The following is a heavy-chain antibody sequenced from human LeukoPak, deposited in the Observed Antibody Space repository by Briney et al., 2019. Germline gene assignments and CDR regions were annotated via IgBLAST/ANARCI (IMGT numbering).Heavy chain of an antibody. CDR2: IIPIFGTA. CDR3: ASHRNNYGSGNYYYYGMDV. J-gene: IGHJ6*02. V-gene: IGHV1-69*01. D-gene: IGHD3-10*01. CDR1: GGTFSSYA. Sequence: SVKVSCKASGGTFSSYAISWVRLAPGQGLEWMGGIIPIFGTANYAQKFQGRVTITADESTSTAYMELSSLRSEDTAVYYCASHRNNYGSGNYYYYGMDVWGQGTTVTVSS.